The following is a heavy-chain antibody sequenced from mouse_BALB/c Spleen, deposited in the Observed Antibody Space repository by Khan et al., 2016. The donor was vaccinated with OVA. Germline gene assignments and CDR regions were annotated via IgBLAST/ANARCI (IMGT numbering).Heavy chain of an antibody. CDR2: IDPENGKT. V-gene: IGHV14-1*02. J-gene: IGHJ3*01. CDR3: ARDGYSPWFAY. D-gene: IGHD2-3*01. CDR1: GFNIKDYY. Sequence: VQLKDSGAELVRPGALVKLSCKASGFNIKDYYMHWVKQRPEQGLEWIGWIDPENGKTIYDPKFQGKASIMADTSSNTAYLQLSSLTSEDTAVYYCARDGYSPWFAYWGQGTLVTVSA.